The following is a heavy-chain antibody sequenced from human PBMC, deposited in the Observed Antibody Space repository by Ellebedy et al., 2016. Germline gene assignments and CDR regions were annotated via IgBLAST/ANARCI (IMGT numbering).Heavy chain of an antibody. D-gene: IGHD1-1*01. V-gene: IGHV4-4*08. CDR2: FYHSAIP. J-gene: IGHJ4*02. Sequence: SETLSLTCAVSGSSVNSSYWAWIRQPPGKALECIAYFYHSAIPFYSPFLKSRVSISIDTPKNHFSLRLRSVTAADTAVYYCATYNMGRLDHWGQGALVTVSS. CDR3: ATYNMGRLDH. CDR1: GSSVNSSY.